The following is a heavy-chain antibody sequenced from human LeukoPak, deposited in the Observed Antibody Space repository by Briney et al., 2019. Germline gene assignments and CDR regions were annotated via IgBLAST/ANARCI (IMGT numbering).Heavy chain of an antibody. J-gene: IGHJ4*02. V-gene: IGHV4-61*02. CDR3: ARAYSSGYYPPENFFNS. D-gene: IGHD3-22*01. CDR2: IYTSGST. CDR1: GGSISSGSYC. Sequence: SQTLSLTCTVSGGSISSGSYCWSWIRQPAGKGLEWIGGIYTSGSTNYDPSLKSRVTISVDTSRNQFSLKLSSVTAADTAVYYCARAYSSGYYPPENFFNSWGQGTLVAVSS.